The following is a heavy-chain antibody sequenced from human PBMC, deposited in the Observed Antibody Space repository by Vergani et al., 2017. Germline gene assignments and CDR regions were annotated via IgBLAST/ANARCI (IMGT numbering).Heavy chain of an antibody. CDR3: ARARDYYDRSGYPLGFDY. V-gene: IGHV4-59*01. J-gene: IGHJ4*02. CDR1: GGSISRYY. D-gene: IGHD3-22*01. Sequence: VQLQESGPGLVKPSETLSLTCTVSGGSISRYYWSWIRQPPGKGLECIGYIYYSGSTNYNPSLKSRVAISVDTSKNQFSLKLSSVTAADTAVYYCARARDYYDRSGYPLGFDYWGQGTLVTVSS. CDR2: IYYSGST.